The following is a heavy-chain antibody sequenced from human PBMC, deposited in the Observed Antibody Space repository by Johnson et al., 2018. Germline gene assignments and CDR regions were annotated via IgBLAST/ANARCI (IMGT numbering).Heavy chain of an antibody. Sequence: VQLVQSGGGLVQPGGSXRLSCAASGFTSSSYWMSWVRQAPGKGLEWVANIKQDGSEKYYVDSVKGRFTISRDNTKNSMYLKMNSLRAEDTAVYYCARVRATDTQMDYGMDVWGQGTTVTVSS. CDR1: GFTSSSYW. CDR2: IKQDGSEK. CDR3: ARVRATDTQMDYGMDV. J-gene: IGHJ6*02. D-gene: IGHD5-12*01. V-gene: IGHV3-7*01.